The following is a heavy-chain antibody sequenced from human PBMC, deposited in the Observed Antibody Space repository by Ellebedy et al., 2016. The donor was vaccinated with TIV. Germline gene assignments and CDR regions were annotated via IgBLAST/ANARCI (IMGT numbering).Heavy chain of an antibody. Sequence: GESLKISXAASAFTFSNYYMNWVRQAPGKGLVWVSRIGTDGTGTIYADSVKGRFTISRDNAKSTLFLQMHSLRAEDTAVYYCTRLSCTITSCYAYDAFDLWGQGTMVTVSS. CDR2: IGTDGTGT. D-gene: IGHD2-2*01. J-gene: IGHJ3*01. CDR3: TRLSCTITSCYAYDAFDL. V-gene: IGHV3-74*01. CDR1: AFTFSNYY.